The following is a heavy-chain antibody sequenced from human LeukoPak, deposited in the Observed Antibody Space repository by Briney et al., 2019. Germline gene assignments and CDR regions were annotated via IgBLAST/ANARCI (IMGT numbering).Heavy chain of an antibody. CDR3: ARHFPIVVVPAAMPISRAYGMDV. CDR1: GYTFTTYA. Sequence: GASVKVSCKTSGYTFTTYAISWVRQAPGQGLEWMGWISVDSGNTNYAQKFQGRVTMTTDTSTSTAYMELRSLRSDDTAVYYCARHFPIVVVPAAMPISRAYGMDVWGQGTTVTVSS. J-gene: IGHJ6*02. D-gene: IGHD2-2*01. CDR2: ISVDSGNT. V-gene: IGHV1-18*01.